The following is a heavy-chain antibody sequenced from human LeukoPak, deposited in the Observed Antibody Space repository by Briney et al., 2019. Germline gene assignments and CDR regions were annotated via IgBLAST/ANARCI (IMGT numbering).Heavy chain of an antibody. CDR1: GGTFSSYA. Sequence: ASVKVSCKASGGTFSSYAISWVRQAPGQGLEWMGGIIPIFGTANYAQKFQGRVTITADESTSTAYMELSSLRSEDTPVYYCAREIRLHHERVRGVFDYWGQGTLVTVSS. V-gene: IGHV1-69*13. CDR3: AREIRLHHERVRGVFDY. D-gene: IGHD5-12*01. CDR2: IIPIFGTA. J-gene: IGHJ4*02.